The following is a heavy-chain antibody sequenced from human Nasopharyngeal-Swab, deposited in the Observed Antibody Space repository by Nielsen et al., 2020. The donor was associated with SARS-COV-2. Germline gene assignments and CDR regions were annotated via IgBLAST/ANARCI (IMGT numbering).Heavy chain of an antibody. V-gene: IGHV3-23*01. CDR2: ISGSGGST. Sequence: GESLKISCAASGFTFSSYAMSWVRQAPGKGLEWVSAISGSGGSTYYADSVKGRFTISRDNSKNTLYLQMNSLRAEDTAVYYCASHCSGGSCYSFWYFQHWGQGTLVTVSS. CDR3: ASHCSGGSCYSFWYFQH. CDR1: GFTFSSYA. J-gene: IGHJ1*01. D-gene: IGHD2-15*01.